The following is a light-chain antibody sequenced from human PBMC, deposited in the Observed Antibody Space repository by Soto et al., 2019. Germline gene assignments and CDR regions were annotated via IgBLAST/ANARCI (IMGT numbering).Light chain of an antibody. J-gene: IGLJ7*01. CDR1: NIGSKG. CDR3: QVWDSTNDHPV. V-gene: IGLV3-21*04. Sequence: SYVLTQPPSVSVAPGKTARLICEGNNIGSKGVHWYQQKPGQAPRLLIYYDSDRPSGIPDRFSGSNSGNTATLTVSWVEAGDEADYFCQVWDSTNDHPVFGGGTQLTVL. CDR2: YDS.